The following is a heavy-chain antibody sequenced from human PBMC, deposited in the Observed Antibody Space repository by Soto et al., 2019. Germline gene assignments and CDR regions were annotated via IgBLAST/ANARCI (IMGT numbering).Heavy chain of an antibody. CDR1: GDSISSSSYY. Sequence: PSETLSLTCTVSGDSISSSSYYWGWIRQPPGKGLEWIGSIFYSGSTYYNPSLKSRVTISVDTSNNHFSLKLSSVTAADTAVYYCARLGYSSGWGQGTLVTVSS. D-gene: IGHD6-25*01. V-gene: IGHV4-39*02. CDR3: ARLGYSSG. CDR2: IFYSGST. J-gene: IGHJ4*02.